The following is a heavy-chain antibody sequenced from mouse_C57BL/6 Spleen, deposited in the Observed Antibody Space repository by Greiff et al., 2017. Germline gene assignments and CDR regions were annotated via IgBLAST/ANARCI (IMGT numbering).Heavy chain of an antibody. Sequence: VQLQQPGAELVRPGSSVKLSCKASGYTFTSYWMHWVKQRPIQGLEWIGNIDTSDSETHYNQKFKDKATLTVYKSYSTSYMQLSSLTSDDSAVYYCARGFAYWGQGTLVTVSA. V-gene: IGHV1-52*01. CDR2: IDTSDSET. CDR1: GYTFTSYW. J-gene: IGHJ3*01. CDR3: ARGFAY.